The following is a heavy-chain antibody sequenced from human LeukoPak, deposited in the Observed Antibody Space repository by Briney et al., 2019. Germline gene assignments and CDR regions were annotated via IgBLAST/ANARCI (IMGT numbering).Heavy chain of an antibody. Sequence: GGSLRLSCAGSEFTFSSYAMSWVRQAPGKGLEWVSAISGSGGSTYYADSVKGRFTISRDISKNTLYLQMNSLRAEDTAVYYCAKYSSSWYVDYFDYWGQGTLVTVSS. CDR3: AKYSSSWYVDYFDY. J-gene: IGHJ4*02. D-gene: IGHD6-13*01. CDR2: ISGSGGST. CDR1: EFTFSSYA. V-gene: IGHV3-23*01.